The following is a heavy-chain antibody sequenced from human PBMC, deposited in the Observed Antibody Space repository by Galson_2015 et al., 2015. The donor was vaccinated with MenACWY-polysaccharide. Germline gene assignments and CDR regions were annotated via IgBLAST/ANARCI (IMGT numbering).Heavy chain of an antibody. V-gene: IGHV3-48*01. CDR3: ARAVTPSRVVVIPAALDH. J-gene: IGHJ1*01. Sequence: SLRLSCAASGFSIGAHDMNWVRQAPGKGLEWISYISISGGTTYYSDSVKGRFTTSRDNAKNSLFLQVNNLRTEDTAVYYCARAVTPSRVVVIPAALDHWGQGTLVTVSP. CDR1: GFSIGAHD. CDR2: ISISGGTT. D-gene: IGHD2-2*01.